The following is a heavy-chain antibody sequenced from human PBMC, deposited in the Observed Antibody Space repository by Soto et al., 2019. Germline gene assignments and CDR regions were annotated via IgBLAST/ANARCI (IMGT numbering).Heavy chain of an antibody. D-gene: IGHD2-2*01. V-gene: IGHV2-5*02. J-gene: IGHJ4*02. CDR3: ALRPYCGFTSCYGMDFFGH. Sequence: GPTLVNPTQTLTLTCSFSGFSLATSGVGVVWIRQPPGQALEWLAIVYWDDDKKYSPSLASSLTVPWDTSKNQQVLTVTNMDPAETGTYFYALRPYCGFTSCYGMDFFGHWGRGILVTVS. CDR2: VYWDDDK. CDR1: GFSLATSGVG.